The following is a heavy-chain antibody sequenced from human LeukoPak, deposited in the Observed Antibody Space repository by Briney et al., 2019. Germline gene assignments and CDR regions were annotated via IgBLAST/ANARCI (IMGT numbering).Heavy chain of an antibody. Sequence: ASVKVSCKASGYTFTGYYMHWVRQAPGQGLEWMGWINPNSGGTNYAQKFQGRVTMTRDTSISTAYMELSRLRSDDTAVYYCARDEGGDIVVVPAADTVNNWSDPWGQGTLVTVSS. CDR3: ARDEGGDIVVVPAADTVNNWSDP. CDR2: INPNSGGT. V-gene: IGHV1-2*02. CDR1: GYTFTGYY. J-gene: IGHJ5*02. D-gene: IGHD2-2*01.